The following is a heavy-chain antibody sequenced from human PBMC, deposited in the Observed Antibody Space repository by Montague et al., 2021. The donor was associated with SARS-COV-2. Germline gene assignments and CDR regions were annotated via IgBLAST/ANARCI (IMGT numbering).Heavy chain of an antibody. D-gene: IGHD3-16*01. J-gene: IGHJ5*02. CDR1: GGSISSSSYY. CDR2: IFYSGST. CDR3: ARDGGTEITFLGVGYRSGALNWFDP. V-gene: IGHV4-39*07. Sequence: SETLSLTCTVSGGSISSSSYYWGWIRQPPGKGLEWIGNIFYSGSTFYNPSLKSRVTISVDTSKNQFSLKLSSVTAADTAVYYCARDGGTEITFLGVGYRSGALNWFDPWGQGTLVTVSS.